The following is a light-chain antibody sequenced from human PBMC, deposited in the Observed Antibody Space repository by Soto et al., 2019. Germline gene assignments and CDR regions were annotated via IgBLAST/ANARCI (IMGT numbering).Light chain of an antibody. CDR3: CSYAGSSTFV. CDR2: EGS. CDR1: SSDVGSYNL. Sequence: QSALTQPASVSGSPGQSITISCTGTSSDVGSYNLVSWYQQHPGKAPKLMIYEGSKRPSGVSNRFSGSKSGNTASLTISGXQAEDEADYYCCSYAGSSTFVFGGGTKLTVL. J-gene: IGLJ2*01. V-gene: IGLV2-23*03.